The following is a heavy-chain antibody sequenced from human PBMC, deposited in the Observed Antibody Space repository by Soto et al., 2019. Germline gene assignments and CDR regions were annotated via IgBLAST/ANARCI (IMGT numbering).Heavy chain of an antibody. CDR3: AREATTIFGVVKVSGNWFDS. Sequence: QVPLQESGPGLVKPSQTLSLTCTVSGDPISSGGNYWSWIRQRPGKGLEGIGFIYHRGTTQYNPSLKSRVTLSVDTSKNQFSLKLTSVTAADTALYYCAREATTIFGVVKVSGNWFDSWGQGTLVTVSS. V-gene: IGHV4-31*03. CDR2: IYHRGTT. D-gene: IGHD3-3*01. CDR1: GDPISSGGNY. J-gene: IGHJ5*01.